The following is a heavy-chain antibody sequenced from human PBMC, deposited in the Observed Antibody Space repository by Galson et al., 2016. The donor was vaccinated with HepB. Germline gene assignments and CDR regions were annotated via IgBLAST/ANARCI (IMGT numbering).Heavy chain of an antibody. Sequence: SLRLSCAASGFAFEEYVIHWVRQVPGKGLEWVAGAKWNGDILGYADAVKGRFTISRHNSKNSLNLQMNSLRSEDTALYFWVKDRASYTTTWLPLFYYAMDAWGKGTTVTVSS. D-gene: IGHD2-2*01. CDR1: GFAFEEYV. J-gene: IGHJ6*04. CDR3: VKDRASYTTTWLPLFYYAMDA. CDR2: AKWNGDIL. V-gene: IGHV3-9*01.